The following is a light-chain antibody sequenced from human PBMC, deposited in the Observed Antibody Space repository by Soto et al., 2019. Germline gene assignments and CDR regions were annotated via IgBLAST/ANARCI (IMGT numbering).Light chain of an antibody. V-gene: IGKV4-1*01. Sequence: DIVMTQSPDSLAVSLGERATIRCRSSQTLLYPSSNKNFLAWYQQKPGQPPKLLIYWASTRESGVPDRFRGGGSGTDFTLTIDSLQAEDVAVYYCQQYYNTLWTFGQGTKVDIK. CDR1: QTLLYPSSNKNF. CDR2: WAS. CDR3: QQYYNTLWT. J-gene: IGKJ1*01.